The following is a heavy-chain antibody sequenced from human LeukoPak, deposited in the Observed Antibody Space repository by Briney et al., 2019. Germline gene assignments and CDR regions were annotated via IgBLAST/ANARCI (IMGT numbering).Heavy chain of an antibody. J-gene: IGHJ6*02. CDR3: AKDPIAVAGNNYYGMDV. Sequence: PGGSLRLSCAASGFTFGSYGMYWVRQAPGKGLEWLAVISSDGSNKYYADSVKGRFTISRDNSKNTLYLQMNSLRAEDTAVYYCAKDPIAVAGNNYYGMDVWGQGTTVSVSS. CDR1: GFTFGSYG. CDR2: ISSDGSNK. D-gene: IGHD6-19*01. V-gene: IGHV3-30*18.